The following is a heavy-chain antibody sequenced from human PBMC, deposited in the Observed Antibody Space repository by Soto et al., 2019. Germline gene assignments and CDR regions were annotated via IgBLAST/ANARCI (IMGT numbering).Heavy chain of an antibody. CDR3: ASRSYDSSVLSKAGAFDI. D-gene: IGHD3-22*01. V-gene: IGHV1-69*13. CDR1: GGTFSSYA. CDR2: IIPIFGTA. J-gene: IGHJ3*02. Sequence: SVKVSCKASGGTFSSYAISWVRQAPGQGLEWMGGIIPIFGTANYAQKFQGRVTITADESTSTAYMELSSLRSEDTAVYYCASRSYDSSVLSKAGAFDIWGQGTMVTVS.